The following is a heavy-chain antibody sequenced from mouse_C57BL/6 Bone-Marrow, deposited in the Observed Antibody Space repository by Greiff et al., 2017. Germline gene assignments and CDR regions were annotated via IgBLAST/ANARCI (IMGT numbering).Heavy chain of an antibody. CDR1: GFTFSSYG. D-gene: IGHD1-1*01. Sequence: EVQLVESGGDLVKPGGSLKLSCAASGFTFSSYGMSWVRQTPDKRLEWVATISSGGSYTYYPDSVKGRFTISRDNAKNTLYLQMSSLKSEDTAMYYCAVYYGSSYVRAWFAYWGQGTLVTVSA. CDR3: AVYYGSSYVRAWFAY. CDR2: ISSGGSYT. V-gene: IGHV5-6*01. J-gene: IGHJ3*01.